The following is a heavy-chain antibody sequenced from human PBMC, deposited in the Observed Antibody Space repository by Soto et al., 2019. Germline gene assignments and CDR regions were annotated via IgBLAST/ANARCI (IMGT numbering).Heavy chain of an antibody. V-gene: IGHV4-30-4*01. CDR1: GGSISSGDYY. Sequence: QVQLQESGPGLVKPSQTLSLTCTVSGGSISSGDYYWSWIRQPPGKGLEWIGYIYYSGSTYYNPSLKCRVTISVDTSKSQFSLTLSSVTAADTAVYYCARVQGGGGAMVHNYWGQGTLVTVSS. J-gene: IGHJ4*02. CDR3: ARVQGGGGAMVHNY. CDR2: IYYSGST. D-gene: IGHD5-18*01.